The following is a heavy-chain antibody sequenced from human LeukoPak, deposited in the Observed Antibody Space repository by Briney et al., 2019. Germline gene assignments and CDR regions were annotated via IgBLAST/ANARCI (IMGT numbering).Heavy chain of an antibody. D-gene: IGHD3-16*01. J-gene: IGHJ3*02. CDR2: INYSGST. V-gene: IGHV4-59*12. Sequence: PSETLSLTCTVSGGSISSYYWSWIRQPPGKGLEWIGSINYSGSTNYNPSLKSRVTISVDTSKNQFSLKLSSVTAADTAVYYCASEGYDYVWGCSAKGTNAFDIWGQGTMVTVSS. CDR3: ASEGYDYVWGCSAKGTNAFDI. CDR1: GGSISSYY.